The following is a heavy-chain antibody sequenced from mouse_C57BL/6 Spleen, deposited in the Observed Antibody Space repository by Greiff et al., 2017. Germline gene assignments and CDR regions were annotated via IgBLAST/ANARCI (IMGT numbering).Heavy chain of an antibody. V-gene: IGHV1-69*01. CDR2: LDPSDSYT. CDR3: ARDSYNGRSYWYIDV. D-gene: IGHD1-1*01. CDR1: GYTFTSYW. Sequence: QVQLQQPGAELVMPGASVKLSCKASGYTFTSYWMHWVKQRPGQGLEWIGELDPSDSYTTYNQKFKGKSTLTVATSSSTAYMQLSSLPTEDTAVYYCARDSYNGRSYWYIDVWGTGTTGTVSS. J-gene: IGHJ1*03.